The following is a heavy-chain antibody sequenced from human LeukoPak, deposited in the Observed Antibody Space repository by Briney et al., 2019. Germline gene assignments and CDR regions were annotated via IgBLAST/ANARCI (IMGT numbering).Heavy chain of an antibody. D-gene: IGHD3-3*01. Sequence: ASVTVSFKASGYTFTDYYMHWVRQAPGQGGEGMGWINPKSGGTKYAQKFQDRGTNTRDTSISTAYMELSRLRSDDTAVYYCARENRIWSGLSLGMDVWGQGTTVTVSS. CDR1: GYTFTDYY. CDR2: INPKSGGT. J-gene: IGHJ6*02. CDR3: ARENRIWSGLSLGMDV. V-gene: IGHV1-2*02.